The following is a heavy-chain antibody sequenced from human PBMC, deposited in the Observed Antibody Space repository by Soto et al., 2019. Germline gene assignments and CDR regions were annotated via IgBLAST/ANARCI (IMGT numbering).Heavy chain of an antibody. J-gene: IGHJ3*01. Sequence: EVQLVESGGGLVQPGGSLRLSCEASGFIFSTYWMRWVRQAPGKGLEWVANINRDGDAQYYVGSVRGRFTVSRDNTRNSLYLQINNVTVEDRAMYYCEREGVGHLEREFEVWGQGTMVTVSS. D-gene: IGHD1-1*01. CDR3: EREGVGHLEREFEV. CDR2: INRDGDAQ. CDR1: GFIFSTYW. V-gene: IGHV3-7*01.